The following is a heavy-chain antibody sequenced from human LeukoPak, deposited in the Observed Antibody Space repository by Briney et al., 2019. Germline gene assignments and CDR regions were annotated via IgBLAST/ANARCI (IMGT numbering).Heavy chain of an antibody. CDR3: ATSSGWKSNIDY. CDR1: GYTFTSYD. J-gene: IGHJ4*02. V-gene: IGHV1-8*01. Sequence: ASVKVSCKASGYTFTSYDINLVRQATGQGLEWMGWMNPNSGNTGYAQKFQGRVTMTRDTSISTAYMELSRLRSDDTAVFYCATSSGWKSNIDYWGQGTLVTVSS. D-gene: IGHD6-19*01. CDR2: MNPNSGNT.